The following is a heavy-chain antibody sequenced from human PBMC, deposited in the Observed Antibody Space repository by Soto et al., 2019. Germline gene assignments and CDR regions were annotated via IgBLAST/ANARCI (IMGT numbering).Heavy chain of an antibody. D-gene: IGHD2-8*02. V-gene: IGHV3-23*01. Sequence: PGGSVRISCAASGFTFNTYPMSWVRQAPGKGLEWVSAISGSGDKTYYADSVKGRFTISRDNSDDTLYLHLNSLRAEDTAVYFCATDPYANVVVYAQFAHWGQGTQVTVSS. J-gene: IGHJ4*02. CDR2: ISGSGDKT. CDR1: GFTFNTYP. CDR3: ATDPYANVVVYAQFAH.